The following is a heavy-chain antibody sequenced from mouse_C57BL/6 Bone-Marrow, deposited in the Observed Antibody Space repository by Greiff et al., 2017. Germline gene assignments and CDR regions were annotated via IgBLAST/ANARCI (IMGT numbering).Heavy chain of an antibody. V-gene: IGHV7-3*01. CDR2: IRNTANGYTT. J-gene: IGHJ4*01. CDR1: GFTFTDYY. Sequence: EVKLVEPGGGLVQPGGSLSLSCAASGFTFTDYYMSWVRQPPGKALEWLGFIRNTANGYTTEYSASVKARFTISRDNSQSILYLQMNAHRAVNSATYYGATFKGFDAMDYWGQGTSVTVSS. CDR3: ATFKGFDAMDY. D-gene: IGHD3-3*01.